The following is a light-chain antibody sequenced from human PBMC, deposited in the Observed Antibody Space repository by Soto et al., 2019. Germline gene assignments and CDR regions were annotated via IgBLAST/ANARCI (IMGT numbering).Light chain of an antibody. CDR2: LDSDGSH. CDR3: QTWATGPDWV. CDR1: GGHSSYT. Sequence: QPVLTQSPSASASLGASVKLTCTLSGGHSSYTIVWHQQQPDKGPRYLMNLDSDGSHYKGDGIPDRFSGSSSGTERYLTISSLQSEDEADYYCQTWATGPDWVFGGGTKLTVL. J-gene: IGLJ3*02. V-gene: IGLV4-69*01.